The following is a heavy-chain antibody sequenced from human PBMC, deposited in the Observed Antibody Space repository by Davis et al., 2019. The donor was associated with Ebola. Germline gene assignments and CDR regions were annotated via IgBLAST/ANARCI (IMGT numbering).Heavy chain of an antibody. J-gene: IGHJ5*01. V-gene: IGHV4-34*01. CDR3: ARVVQKVVRLDS. Sequence: MPSETLSLTCAVYGGSFSDYYWSWIRQPPGRGLEWIGEINHSGSTNHDPSLKSRVTISVDTSKNQFSLKMNSVTAADTAVYYCARVVQKVVRLDSWGQGTLVTVSS. CDR2: INHSGST. CDR1: GGSFSDYY. D-gene: IGHD2-8*01.